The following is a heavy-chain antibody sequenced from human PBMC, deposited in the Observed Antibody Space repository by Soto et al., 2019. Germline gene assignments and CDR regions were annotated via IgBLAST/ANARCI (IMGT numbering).Heavy chain of an antibody. CDR2: INHSGST. Sequence: SETLSLTCAVYGGSFSGYYWSWIRQPPGKGLEWIGEINHSGSTNYNPSLKSRVTISVDTSKNQFSLKLSSVTAADTAVYYCARVRYYYGSGSYYNFHYYYYYYMDVWGKGTTVTVSS. J-gene: IGHJ6*03. D-gene: IGHD3-10*01. V-gene: IGHV4-34*01. CDR3: ARVRYYYGSGSYYNFHYYYYYYMDV. CDR1: GGSFSGYY.